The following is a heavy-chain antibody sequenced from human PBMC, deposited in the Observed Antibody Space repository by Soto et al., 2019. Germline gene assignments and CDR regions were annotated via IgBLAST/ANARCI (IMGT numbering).Heavy chain of an antibody. CDR2: IYYSERTSYNSGST. V-gene: IGHV4-39*01. Sequence: PSETLSLTCTVSGDSITSSGYYWGWIRQPPGKGLEWIGCIYYSERTSYNSGSTYYIPSLKSRVNISGDTSKSQFSLKLSSVTAADTAVYYCARHTRNQFDPWGQGTLVTVSS. CDR3: ARHTRNQFDP. J-gene: IGHJ5*02. CDR1: GDSITSSGYY.